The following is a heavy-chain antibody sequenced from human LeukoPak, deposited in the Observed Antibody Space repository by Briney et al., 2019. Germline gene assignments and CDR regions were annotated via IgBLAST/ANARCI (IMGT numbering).Heavy chain of an antibody. D-gene: IGHD2-21*02. CDR3: ARDGGCGGDCYHDY. V-gene: IGHV4-61*02. J-gene: IGHJ4*02. CDR2: IYMSGST. CDR1: GGSISSGSYY. Sequence: SETLSLTCTVSGGSISSGSYYWSWIRQPAGKGLEWIGRIYMSGSTNYNPSLKSRVTISVDTSKNQFSLKLSSVTAADTAVYYCARDGGCGGDCYHDYWGQGTLVTVSS.